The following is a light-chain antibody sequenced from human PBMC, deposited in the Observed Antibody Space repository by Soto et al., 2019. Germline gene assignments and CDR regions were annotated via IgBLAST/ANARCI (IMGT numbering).Light chain of an antibody. CDR3: MQALQTPIT. CDR1: QSLLHSNGYNY. V-gene: IGKV2-28*01. CDR2: LGS. Sequence: MTQSYISLSVTPGEPASISCRSSQSLLHSNGYNYLDWYLQKPGQSPQVLIYLGSNRASGVPDRFSGSGSGTDFTLKISRVEAEDVGVYYCMQALQTPITFGQGTRLEI. J-gene: IGKJ5*01.